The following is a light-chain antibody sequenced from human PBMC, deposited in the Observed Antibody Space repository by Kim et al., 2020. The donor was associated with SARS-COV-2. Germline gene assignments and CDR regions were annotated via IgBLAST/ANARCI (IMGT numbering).Light chain of an antibody. CDR2: RNN. CDR3: AAWDDSLTSWM. V-gene: IGLV1-47*01. CDR1: SSNNGNNY. J-gene: IGLJ3*02. Sequence: GQRVTISCSGSSSNNGNNYVDWFQQLPGTAPKLLIYRNNQRPSGVPDRFSGSKSGTSASLAISGLRSEDEADYYCAAWDDSLTSWMFGGGTKLAVL.